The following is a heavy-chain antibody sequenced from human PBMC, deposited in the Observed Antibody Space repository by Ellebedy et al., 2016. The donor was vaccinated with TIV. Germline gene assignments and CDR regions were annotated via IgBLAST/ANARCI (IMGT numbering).Heavy chain of an antibody. V-gene: IGHV3-21*04. CDR2: ISKTSSYI. CDR3: ARDAHVDSSI. Sequence: GESLKISXATSGFSFSSYSMIWFRQAPGKGLEWVSSISKTSSYIYYADSVKGRFTISRDNARNSLYLQMNSLRTEDTAVYYCARDAHVDSSIWGQGTTVTVSS. CDR1: GFSFSSYS. J-gene: IGHJ6*02. D-gene: IGHD5-12*01.